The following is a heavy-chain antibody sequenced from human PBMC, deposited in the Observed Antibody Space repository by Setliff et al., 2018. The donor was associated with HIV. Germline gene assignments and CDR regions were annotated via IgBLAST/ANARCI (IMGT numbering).Heavy chain of an antibody. CDR2: IYHSGST. V-gene: IGHV4-4*02. CDR1: GGSISSNW. CDR3: ARSQPDTIFGVVIFDY. J-gene: IGHJ4*02. Sequence: SETLSLTCAVSGGSISSNWWSWVRQSPGKGLEWIGEIYHSGSTHYNPSLKSRVTISLDTSKNQLSLRLTSMTAADTAVYYCARSQPDTIFGVVIFDYWGQGKMVTVSS. D-gene: IGHD3-3*01.